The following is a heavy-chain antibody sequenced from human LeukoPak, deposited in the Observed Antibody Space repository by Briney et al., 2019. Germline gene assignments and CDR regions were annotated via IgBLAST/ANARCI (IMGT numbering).Heavy chain of an antibody. CDR3: ATFRLLWFGDQSHTHYGMDV. D-gene: IGHD3-10*01. CDR2: IRGSGDDT. V-gene: IGHV3-23*01. Sequence: GGSLRLSCTVSGFTFSNYALSWVRRAPGKGLEWISAIRGSGDDTYYADSVKGRFTISRDNSKNTLYLQMNSLRAEDTAVYYCATFRLLWFGDQSHTHYGMDVWGQGTTVTVSS. CDR1: GFTFSNYA. J-gene: IGHJ6*02.